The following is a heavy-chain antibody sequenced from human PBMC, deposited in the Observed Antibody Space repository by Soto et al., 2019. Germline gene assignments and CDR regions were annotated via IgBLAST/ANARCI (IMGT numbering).Heavy chain of an antibody. CDR3: ARIDPWSTDSQPPAIYFDY. Sequence: SGPTLVNPTETLTLTCTVSGFSLSNAGLGVSWIRQPPGKGLEWLAHIFSNDEKSYSKSLKSRLTISKDTSRSQVVLTSTHMDPVDTATYYCARIDPWSTDSQPPAIYFDYWGQGILVTVS. D-gene: IGHD3-3*01. CDR1: GFSLSNAGLG. CDR2: IFSNDEK. J-gene: IGHJ4*02. V-gene: IGHV2-26*01.